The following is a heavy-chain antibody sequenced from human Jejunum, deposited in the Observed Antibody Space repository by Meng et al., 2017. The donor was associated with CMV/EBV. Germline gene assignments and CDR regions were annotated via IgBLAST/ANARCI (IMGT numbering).Heavy chain of an antibody. CDR2: ISGTSTYT. CDR3: TRDPRLADY. CDR1: GFIFSDYY. Sequence: QLVESGGGLVKPGGSLRLSCATSGFIFSDYYMTWIRQAPGKGLESVSYISGTSTYTNYADSVKGRFTISRDNARNSLYLQMNNLSAEDTAIYYCTRDPRLADYWGQGTLVTVSS. J-gene: IGHJ4*02. V-gene: IGHV3-11*05. D-gene: IGHD6-25*01.